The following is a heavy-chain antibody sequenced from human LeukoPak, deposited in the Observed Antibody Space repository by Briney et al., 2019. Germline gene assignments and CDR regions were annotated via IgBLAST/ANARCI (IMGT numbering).Heavy chain of an antibody. CDR2: IKSKTYGGTT. D-gene: IGHD3-22*01. J-gene: IGHJ4*02. Sequence: GGSLRLSCAASGFTFSNAWMSWVRQAPGKGLEWVGRIKSKTYGGTTDYAAPVKGRFNISKEDSKNTLYLQMNSLKSEDTAVYYCTTWYYYDSSGYDDYWGQGTLVTVSS. CDR1: GFTFSNAW. V-gene: IGHV3-15*01. CDR3: TTWYYYDSSGYDDY.